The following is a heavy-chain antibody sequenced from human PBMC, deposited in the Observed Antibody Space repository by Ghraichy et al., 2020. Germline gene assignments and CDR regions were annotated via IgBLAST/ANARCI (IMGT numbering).Heavy chain of an antibody. D-gene: IGHD2-2*01. J-gene: IGHJ4*02. Sequence: SQTLSLTCAISGDSVSSNIAAWNWLRQSPSRGLEWLGRTYYRSKWYNDYAVSVKSRIAINPDTSKNQFSLQLSSVTPDDTAVYYCVHEGSSSKLDYWGQGTLVTVSS. CDR3: VHEGSSSKLDY. CDR1: GDSVSSNIAA. V-gene: IGHV6-1*01. CDR2: TYYRSKWYN.